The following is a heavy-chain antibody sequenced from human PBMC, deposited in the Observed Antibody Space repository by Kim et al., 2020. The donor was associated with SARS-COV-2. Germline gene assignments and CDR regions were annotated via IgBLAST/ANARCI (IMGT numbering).Heavy chain of an antibody. Sequence: GGSLRLSCAASGFPFSSYGMHWVRQGPGKGLVWVSHINSDGSNIDYADSVKGRFTISRDNAKNTLSLQMNSLRAEDTAMYYCARRGDSGWVWGQGALVTVSS. CDR3: ARRGDSGWV. D-gene: IGHD6-19*01. J-gene: IGHJ4*02. V-gene: IGHV3-74*01. CDR2: INSDGSNI. CDR1: GFPFSSYG.